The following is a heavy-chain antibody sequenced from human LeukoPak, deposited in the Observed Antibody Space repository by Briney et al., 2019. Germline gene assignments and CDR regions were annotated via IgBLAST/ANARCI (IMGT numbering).Heavy chain of an antibody. D-gene: IGHD3-10*01. V-gene: IGHV4-30-2*01. CDR2: IYHSGST. CDR1: GGSISSGGYY. J-gene: IGHJ4*02. CDR3: ARDGMVRGVYFDY. Sequence: SETLSLTCTVSGGSISSGGYYWSWIRQPPGKGLEWIGYIYHSGSTYYNPSLKSRVTISVDRSKNQFSLKLSSVTAADTAVYYCARDGMVRGVYFDYWGQGTLVTVSS.